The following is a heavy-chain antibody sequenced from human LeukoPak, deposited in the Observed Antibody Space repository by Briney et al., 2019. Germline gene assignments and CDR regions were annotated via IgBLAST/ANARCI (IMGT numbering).Heavy chain of an antibody. CDR3: AKDSWAANDY. CDR1: GFTFSSFG. V-gene: IGHV3-30*02. D-gene: IGHD2-15*01. Sequence: PWGYLRCYCAASGFTFSSFGMHWVRQAPGKGLEGVLFIRYDGSNKYYAAYVKGRFTISRDNSKNTLYLQMHSLRAEDTAVYYCAKDSWAANDYWGQGPLVTVSS. CDR2: IRYDGSNK. J-gene: IGHJ4*02.